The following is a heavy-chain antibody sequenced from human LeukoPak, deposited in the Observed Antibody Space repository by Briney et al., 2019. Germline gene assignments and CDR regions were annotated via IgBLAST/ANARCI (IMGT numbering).Heavy chain of an antibody. CDR1: GGSISTYY. J-gene: IGHJ4*02. D-gene: IGHD6-13*01. V-gene: IGHV4-59*01. CDR3: ARQQYSSSWYRIDY. Sequence: PSETLSLTCTVSGGSISTYYWSWIRQSPGKGLEWIGCIYYSGSTNYNPSLKSRVTISVDTSKNQFSLKLSSVTAADTAVYYCARQQYSSSWYRIDYWGQGTLVTVSS. CDR2: IYYSGST.